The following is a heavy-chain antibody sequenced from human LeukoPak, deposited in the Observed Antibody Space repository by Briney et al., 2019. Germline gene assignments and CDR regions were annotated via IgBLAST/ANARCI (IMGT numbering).Heavy chain of an antibody. CDR3: ARGDGYNFFDY. V-gene: IGHV3-23*01. CDR2: ISGSGGST. CDR1: GFTFSNYA. D-gene: IGHD5-24*01. Sequence: GGSLRLSCAASGFTFSNYAMSWVRQAPGKGLEWVSAISGSGGSTYYADSVKGRFTISRDNSKNTLYLQMNSLRAEDTAVYYCARGDGYNFFDYWGQGTLVTVSS. J-gene: IGHJ4*02.